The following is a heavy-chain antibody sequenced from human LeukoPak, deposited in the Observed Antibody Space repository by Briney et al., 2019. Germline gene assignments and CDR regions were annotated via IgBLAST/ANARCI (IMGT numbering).Heavy chain of an antibody. CDR2: IYYSGST. Sequence: PETLSLTCTVSGGSISSSSYYWGWIRQPPGKGLERIGSIYYSGSTYYNPSLKSRVTISVDTSKNQFSLKLSSVTAADTAVYYCARQVLPPNYYYMDVWGKGTTVTVSS. CDR1: GGSISSSSYY. CDR3: ARQVLPPNYYYMDV. J-gene: IGHJ6*03. V-gene: IGHV4-39*01. D-gene: IGHD2/OR15-2a*01.